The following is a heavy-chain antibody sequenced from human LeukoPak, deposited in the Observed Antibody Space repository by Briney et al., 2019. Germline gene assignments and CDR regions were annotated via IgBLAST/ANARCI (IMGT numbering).Heavy chain of an antibody. V-gene: IGHV3-23*01. Sequence: GGSLRLSCASSGFTFSSYAMSWVRQAPGKGLEWVSVISGSGGSTYYADSVKGRFTISRDNSKNTLYLQMNSLRAEDTAVYYCAKEGSEISYYYYYGMDVWGQGTTVTVSS. CDR2: ISGSGGST. J-gene: IGHJ6*02. CDR3: AKEGSEISYYYYYGMDV. CDR1: GFTFSSYA.